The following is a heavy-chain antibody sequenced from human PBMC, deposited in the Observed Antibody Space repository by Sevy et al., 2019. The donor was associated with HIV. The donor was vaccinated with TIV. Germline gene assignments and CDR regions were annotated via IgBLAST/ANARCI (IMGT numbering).Heavy chain of an antibody. CDR2: MSSGTSYT. D-gene: IGHD1-7*01. V-gene: IGHV3-11*06. Sequence: GGSLRLSCAASGFTFSDYYMTWIRQAPGKGLEWVSYMSSGTSYTNYADSVKGRFTISRDNAKNSLYLQMNSLRAEDTAVYYCARDRRNYGGQYFDYWGQRTLVTVSS. CDR1: GFTFSDYY. J-gene: IGHJ4*02. CDR3: ARDRRNYGGQYFDY.